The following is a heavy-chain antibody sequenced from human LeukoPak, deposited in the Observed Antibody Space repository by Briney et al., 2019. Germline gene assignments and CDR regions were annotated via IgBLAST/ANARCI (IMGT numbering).Heavy chain of an antibody. Sequence: GGSLRLSCAASGFTFSNVWMNWVRQAPGKGLEWVANIKQDGSEKYYVDSVKGRFTISRDNAKNSLYLQMNSLRAEDTAVYYCARGWSSGWPYYFDYWGQGTLVTVSS. CDR2: IKQDGSEK. V-gene: IGHV3-7*03. CDR1: GFTFSNVW. J-gene: IGHJ4*02. CDR3: ARGWSSGWPYYFDY. D-gene: IGHD6-19*01.